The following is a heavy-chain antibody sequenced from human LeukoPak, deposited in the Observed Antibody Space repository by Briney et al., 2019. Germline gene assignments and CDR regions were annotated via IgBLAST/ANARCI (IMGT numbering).Heavy chain of an antibody. V-gene: IGHV1-18*01. CDR3: ARGFVVVPAAIWGLDYYYYYMDV. J-gene: IGHJ6*03. CDR2: ISAYNGNT. Sequence: ASVKVSCKASGYTFTSYGISWVRQASGQGLEWMGWISAYNGNTNYAQKLQGRVTMTTDTSTSTAYMELRSLRSDDTAVYYCARGFVVVPAAIWGLDYYYYYMDVWGKGTTVTVSS. D-gene: IGHD2-2*02. CDR1: GYTFTSYG.